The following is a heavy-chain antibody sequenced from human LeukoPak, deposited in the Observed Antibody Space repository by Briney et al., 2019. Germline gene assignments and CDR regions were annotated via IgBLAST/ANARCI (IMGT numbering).Heavy chain of an antibody. J-gene: IGHJ4*02. V-gene: IGHV4-4*07. Sequence: SETLSLTCTVSGDSFSTYYWSWIRQPAGKGLEWIGHIYTSGTTNYNPSLKSRVTMSIDTSKNQFSLKLSSITAADTAVYYCARDAKYYYGSRTYFFFECWGQGTLLTVSS. CDR1: GDSFSTYY. D-gene: IGHD3-10*01. CDR3: ARDAKYYYGSRTYFFFEC. CDR2: IYTSGTT.